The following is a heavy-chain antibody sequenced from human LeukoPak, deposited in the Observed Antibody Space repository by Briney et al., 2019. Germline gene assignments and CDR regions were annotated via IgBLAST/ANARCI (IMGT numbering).Heavy chain of an antibody. D-gene: IGHD5-24*01. V-gene: IGHV3-30-3*01. CDR2: ISYDGSNE. CDR1: GFIFSSDA. CDR3: ARETDGLDY. Sequence: GGSLRLSCAAFGFIFSSDAMHWVRQAPGKGLEWVALISYDGSNEYYADSVKGRFTISRDNSKNTLYLQMNSLRPEDTAMYYCARETDGLDYWGQGTLVTVPS. J-gene: IGHJ4*02.